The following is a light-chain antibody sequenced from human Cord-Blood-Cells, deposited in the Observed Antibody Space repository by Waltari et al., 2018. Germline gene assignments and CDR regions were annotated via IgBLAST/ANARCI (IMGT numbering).Light chain of an antibody. CDR2: DDS. CDR1: NIGSKS. Sequence: SYVLTQPPSVSVAPGQTARITCGGNNIGSKSVHWYQQKPGQAPVLVVYDDSDRPAGIPERFSGSNSGNTATLTISRDEAGDEADYYCQVWDSSSDHYVFGTGTKVTVL. CDR3: QVWDSSSDHYV. J-gene: IGLJ1*01. V-gene: IGLV3-21*02.